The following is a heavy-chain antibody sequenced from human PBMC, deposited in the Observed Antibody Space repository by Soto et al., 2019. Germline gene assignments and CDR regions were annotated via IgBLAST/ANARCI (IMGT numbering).Heavy chain of an antibody. CDR2: ISGSGGST. CDR3: AIRLTSGSYYAFDI. CDR1: GFAFSSYA. D-gene: IGHD1-26*01. V-gene: IGHV3-23*01. Sequence: GGSLRLSCAASGFAFSSYAMSWVRQAPGKGLEWVSAISGSGGSTYYADSVKGRFTISRDNSKNTLYLQMNSLRAEDTAVYYCAIRLTSGSYYAFDIWGQGTMVTVSS. J-gene: IGHJ3*02.